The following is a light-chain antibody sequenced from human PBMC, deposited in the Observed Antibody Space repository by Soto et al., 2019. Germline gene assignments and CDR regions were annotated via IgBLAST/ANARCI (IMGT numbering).Light chain of an antibody. J-gene: IGKJ2*01. CDR1: QSVSSSY. CDR3: QQYVSSPPYT. V-gene: IGKV3-20*01. CDR2: DAS. Sequence: EIVLTQSPGTLSLSPGERATLSCRASQSVSSSYLGWYHQKPGQAPRLLIYDASSRATGIPDRFSGSGSGTDFTLTISRLEPEYFAVYYCQQYVSSPPYTFGQGTKLEI.